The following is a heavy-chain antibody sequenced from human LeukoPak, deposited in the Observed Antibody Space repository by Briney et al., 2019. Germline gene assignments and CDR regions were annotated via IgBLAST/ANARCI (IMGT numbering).Heavy chain of an antibody. Sequence: PGGSLRLSCAASGFTFSSYSMNWVRQAPGKGLEWVSYISSSSSTIYYADSVKGRFTISRDNAKNSLYLQMNSLRAEDTAVYYCARMGITIFGVVTYYFDYWGQGTLVTVSS. CDR2: ISSSSSTI. D-gene: IGHD3-3*01. CDR3: ARMGITIFGVVTYYFDY. V-gene: IGHV3-48*01. CDR1: GFTFSSYS. J-gene: IGHJ4*02.